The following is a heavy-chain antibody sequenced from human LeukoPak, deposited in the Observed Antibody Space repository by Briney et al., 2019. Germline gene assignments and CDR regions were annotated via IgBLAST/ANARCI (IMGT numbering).Heavy chain of an antibody. CDR2: ISSSGSTI. CDR1: GFTFSNYE. D-gene: IGHD2-2*01. J-gene: IGHJ4*02. CDR3: ARDGYCSSTSCYGGY. V-gene: IGHV3-48*03. Sequence: PGGSLRLSCAASGFTFSNYEMNWVRQAPGKGLEWVSYISSSGSTIYYADSVKGRFTISRDNAKNSLYLQMSSLRAEDTAVYYCARDGYCSSTSCYGGYWGQGSLVTVSS.